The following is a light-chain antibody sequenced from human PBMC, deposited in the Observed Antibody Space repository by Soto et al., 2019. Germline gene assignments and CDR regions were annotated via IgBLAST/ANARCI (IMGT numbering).Light chain of an antibody. Sequence: EIVLTQSPGTLSLSPGERATLSCMSSQTVSSSYLAWYQQKPGQAPRLLIYDASNRATGIPARFSGSGSGTDFTLTISSLEPEDFAVYYCQHRSNWPIAFGQGTRLEIK. V-gene: IGKV3-11*01. CDR1: QTVSSSY. J-gene: IGKJ5*01. CDR2: DAS. CDR3: QHRSNWPIA.